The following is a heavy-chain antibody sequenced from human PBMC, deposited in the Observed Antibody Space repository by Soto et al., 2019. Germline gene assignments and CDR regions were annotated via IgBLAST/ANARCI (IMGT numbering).Heavy chain of an antibody. CDR3: ARDPLWGTAMVLWYFDL. V-gene: IGHV3-30-3*01. CDR2: ISYDGSNK. CDR1: GFTFSSYA. J-gene: IGHJ2*01. Sequence: QVQLVESGGGVVQPGRSLRLSCAASGFTFSSYAMHWVRQAPGKGLEWVAVISYDGSNKYYADSVKGRFTISRDNSKNTLYLQMTCLRAEDTAVYYCARDPLWGTAMVLWYFDLWGPGTLVTVSS. D-gene: IGHD5-18*01.